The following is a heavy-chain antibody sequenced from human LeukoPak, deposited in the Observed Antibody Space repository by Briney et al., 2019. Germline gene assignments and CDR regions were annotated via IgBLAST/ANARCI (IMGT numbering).Heavy chain of an antibody. CDR2: INPNSGGT. J-gene: IGHJ3*02. CDR3: ASNGYSGSYRASAFDI. D-gene: IGHD1-26*01. V-gene: IGHV1-2*04. CDR1: GYTFTGYY. Sequence: ASVKVSCKASGYTFTGYYMHWVRQAPGQGLEWMGWINPNSGGTNYAQKFQGWVTMTRDTSISTAYMELSRLRSDDTAVYYCASNGYSGSYRASAFDIWGQGTMVTVSS.